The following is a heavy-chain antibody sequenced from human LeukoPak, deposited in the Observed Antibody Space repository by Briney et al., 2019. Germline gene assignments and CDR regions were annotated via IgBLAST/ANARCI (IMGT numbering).Heavy chain of an antibody. J-gene: IGHJ2*01. D-gene: IGHD4-17*01. CDR2: IYYSGST. CDR3: ARVTTDYGDYVGEGQNWYFDL. Sequence: SETLSLTCTVSGGSISSYYWSWIRQPPGKGLEWIGYIYYSGSTNYNPSLKSRVTISVDTSKNQFSLKLSSVTAADTAVYYCARVTTDYGDYVGEGQNWYFDLWGRGTLVTVSS. CDR1: GGSISSYY. V-gene: IGHV4-59*01.